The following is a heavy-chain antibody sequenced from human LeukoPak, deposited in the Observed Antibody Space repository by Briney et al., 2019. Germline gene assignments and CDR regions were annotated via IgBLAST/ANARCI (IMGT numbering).Heavy chain of an antibody. CDR2: ISNSSTYI. V-gene: IGHV3-21*01. CDR1: GFTLSGYT. J-gene: IGHJ6*02. CDR3: AREGGYQYYYAMDV. Sequence: GGSLRLSCAASGFTLSGYTMTWVRQAPGKGLEWVSSISNSSTYIYYADSVRGRFTISRDNVQNSLYLQMNSLRAEDTAVYYCAREGGYQYYYAMDVWGQGTTVTVSS. D-gene: IGHD3-16*01.